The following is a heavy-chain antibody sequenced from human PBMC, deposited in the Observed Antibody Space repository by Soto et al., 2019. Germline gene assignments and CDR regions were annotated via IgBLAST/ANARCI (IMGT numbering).Heavy chain of an antibody. J-gene: IGHJ4*02. CDR3: ARGGQLRYLDWLLDY. Sequence: GASVKVSCKASGGTFNSYAFSWVRQAPGQGLEWMGIINPSGGGTSYAQKFQGRVTMTRDTSTSTVYMELSSLRSEDTAVYYCARGGQLRYLDWLLDYWGQGTLVTVS. V-gene: IGHV1-46*02. D-gene: IGHD3-9*01. CDR2: INPSGGGT. CDR1: GGTFNSYA.